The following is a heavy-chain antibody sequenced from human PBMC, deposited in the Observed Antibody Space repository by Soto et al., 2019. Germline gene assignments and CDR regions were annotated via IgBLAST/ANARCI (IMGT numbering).Heavy chain of an antibody. J-gene: IGHJ4*02. D-gene: IGHD4-17*01. CDR3: ARAVSVTSIFDC. Sequence: EVQLVESGGGLVQPGGSLRLSCAASGITVSSNYMSWVRQAPEKGLEWVSIIYSGGTTYYADSVKGRFTISRDNSKNTVYLQMNNLRAEDTAVYYCARAVSVTSIFDCWGQGTLVTVSS. V-gene: IGHV3-66*01. CDR2: IYSGGTT. CDR1: GITVSSNY.